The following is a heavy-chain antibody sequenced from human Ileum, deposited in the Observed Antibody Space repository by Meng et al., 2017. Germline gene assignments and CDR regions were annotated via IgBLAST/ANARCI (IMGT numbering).Heavy chain of an antibody. Sequence: QVQLVQSGAAVKKPGAPVKVSCKASGYTFTTYGISWARQAPGQGLEWMGWMNTDKGNTNYAQKFQGRVTMTRDTSTSTDYMELRSLRSDDTAVYYCAREGAYNGGDYWGQGTLVTVSS. CDR2: MNTDKGNT. V-gene: IGHV1-18*01. D-gene: IGHD1-1*01. CDR1: GYTFTTYG. J-gene: IGHJ4*02. CDR3: AREGAYNGGDY.